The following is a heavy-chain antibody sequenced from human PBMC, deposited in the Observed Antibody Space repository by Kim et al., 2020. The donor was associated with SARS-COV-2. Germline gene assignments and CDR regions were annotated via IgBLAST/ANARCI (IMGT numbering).Heavy chain of an antibody. D-gene: IGHD3-16*01. Sequence: SETLSLTCAVSGVSISSPNFYWGWIRQPPGKGLEWIGIIYYNGRTYYNPSLKSRVTISLDTSKNHYSLKLNSVAAADTAVYYCGRRLYSCGTDVWGQGTSGTVSS. V-gene: IGHV4-39*02. CDR1: GVSISSPNFY. CDR2: IYYNGRT. CDR3: GRRLYSCGTDV. J-gene: IGHJ6*02.